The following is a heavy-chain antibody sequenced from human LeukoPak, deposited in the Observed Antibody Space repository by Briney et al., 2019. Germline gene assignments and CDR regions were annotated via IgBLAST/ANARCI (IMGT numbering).Heavy chain of an antibody. D-gene: IGHD3-10*01. Sequence: GESLKISCKASGYSFTNYWIGWVRQMPGKGLEWMGIIYPGDSDTRYSPSFQGQVTISADKSISTAYLQWSSLKASDTAMYYCARPLTIMARGKPWAPNWFDPWGQGTLVTVSS. CDR3: ARPLTIMARGKPWAPNWFDP. CDR2: IYPGDSDT. CDR1: GYSFTNYW. V-gene: IGHV5-51*01. J-gene: IGHJ5*02.